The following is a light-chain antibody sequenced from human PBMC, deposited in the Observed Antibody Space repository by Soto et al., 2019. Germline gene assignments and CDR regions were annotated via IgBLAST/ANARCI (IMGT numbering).Light chain of an antibody. CDR1: QSVLYSSNNLNY. V-gene: IGKV4-1*01. Sequence: DIVMTQSADSLAVSLGERATINCKSSQSVLYSSNNLNYLAWFQQKPGQPPKLLIYRASTRESGVPDRFSGSGSGTDFTLTISSLQAEDVAVYYCQQYHSTPITFGQGTRLEIK. CDR2: RAS. J-gene: IGKJ5*01. CDR3: QQYHSTPIT.